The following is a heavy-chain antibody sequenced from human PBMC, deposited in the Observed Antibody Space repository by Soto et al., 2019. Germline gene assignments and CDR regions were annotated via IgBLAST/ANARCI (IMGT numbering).Heavy chain of an antibody. V-gene: IGHV1-69*02. J-gene: IGHJ5*02. D-gene: IGHD6-19*01. CDR1: GGTFSSYT. CDR2: IIPILGIA. CDR3: TRKHPPNSPVAGWFDP. Sequence: SVKVSCKASGGTFSSYTISWVRQAPGQGLEWMGRIIPILGIANYAQKFQGRVTITADKSTSTAYMELSSLRSEDTAVYYCTRKHPPNSPVAGWFDPWGQGTLVTVSS.